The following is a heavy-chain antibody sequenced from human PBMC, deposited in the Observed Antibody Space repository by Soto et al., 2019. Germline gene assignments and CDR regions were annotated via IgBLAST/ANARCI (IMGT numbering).Heavy chain of an antibody. CDR2: ISGSGGST. Sequence: PGGSLRLSCAASGFTFSSYAMSWVRQAPGKGLEWVSAISGSGGSTYYADSVKGRFTISRDNSKNTLYLQMNSLRAEDTAVYYCAKSTDDGSGYYQPYYFDFWGQRTLVAVSS. D-gene: IGHD3-22*01. V-gene: IGHV3-23*01. J-gene: IGHJ4*02. CDR1: GFTFSSYA. CDR3: AKSTDDGSGYYQPYYFDF.